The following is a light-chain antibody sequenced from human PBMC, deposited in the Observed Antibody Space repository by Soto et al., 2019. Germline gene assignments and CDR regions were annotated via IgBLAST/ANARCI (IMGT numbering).Light chain of an antibody. CDR1: SGDIGSYNR. CDR2: EVT. Sequence: QSALTQPASVSGSPGQSITISCTGTSGDIGSYNRVSWYQQHPGKAPKLIIYEVTDRPSGVSNRFSGSKSGKTASLTISGLQAEDEAEYYCSSYTSINTRDCVFGTGAKLTVL. V-gene: IGLV2-14*01. CDR3: SSYTSINTRDCV. J-gene: IGLJ1*01.